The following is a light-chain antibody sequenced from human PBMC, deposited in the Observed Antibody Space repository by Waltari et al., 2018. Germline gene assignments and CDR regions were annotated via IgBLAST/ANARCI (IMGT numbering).Light chain of an antibody. J-gene: IGLJ2*01. CDR2: DVS. V-gene: IGLV2-14*01. CDR1: SSDVGGYNY. CDR3: SSYTSSSTNVV. Sequence: QSALTQPASVSGSPGQSITIPCTGTSSDVGGYNYVSWYHQHPGKAPKLMIYDVSKRPSGVSNRFSGSKSGNTASLTISGLQAEDEADYYCSSYTSSSTNVVFGGGTKLTVL.